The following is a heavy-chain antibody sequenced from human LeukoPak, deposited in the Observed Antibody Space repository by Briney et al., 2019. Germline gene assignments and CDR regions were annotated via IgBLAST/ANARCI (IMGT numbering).Heavy chain of an antibody. CDR1: GYSISSGYY. D-gene: IGHD5-24*01. V-gene: IGHV4-61*02. Sequence: PSETLSLTCTVSGYSISSGYYWGWIRQPDGKELEWIGRMYTSGSTNYNPSLKSRVTISVDTSKNQLSLKLTSVTAADTAVYYCARAPVEMASRFDYWGQGTLVTVSS. J-gene: IGHJ4*02. CDR2: MYTSGST. CDR3: ARAPVEMASRFDY.